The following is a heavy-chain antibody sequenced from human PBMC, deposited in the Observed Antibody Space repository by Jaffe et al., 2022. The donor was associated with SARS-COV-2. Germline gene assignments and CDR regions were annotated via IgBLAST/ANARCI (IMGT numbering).Heavy chain of an antibody. CDR1: GYIFVNYG. V-gene: IGHV1-18*04. CDR2: INGYNGNA. Sequence: QVQLVQSGAEVKKPGASVKVSCKASGYIFVNYGVSWVRQAPGQGLEWMGWINGYNGNANYAQNFRGRVTMTTDTSTSTVYMELTSLKSDDTAVYYCARDYLGRAYLDNWGQGTLVTVSS. D-gene: IGHD1-26*01. J-gene: IGHJ4*02. CDR3: ARDYLGRAYLDN.